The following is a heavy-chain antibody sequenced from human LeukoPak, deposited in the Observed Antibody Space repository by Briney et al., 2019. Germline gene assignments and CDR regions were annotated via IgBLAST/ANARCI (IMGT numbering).Heavy chain of an antibody. CDR1: GGSISSYY. V-gene: IGHV4-59*01. Sequence: SETLSLTCTVSGGSISSYYWSWIRQPPGKGLEWIGYIYYSGSTNYNPSLKSRVTISVDTSKNQFSRKLSSVTAADTAVYYCARALWFGELLFDYWGQGTLVTVSS. J-gene: IGHJ4*02. CDR3: ARALWFGELLFDY. CDR2: IYYSGST. D-gene: IGHD3-10*01.